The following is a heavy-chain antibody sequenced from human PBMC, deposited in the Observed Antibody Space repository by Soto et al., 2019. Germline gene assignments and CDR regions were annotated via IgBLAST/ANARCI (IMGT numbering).Heavy chain of an antibody. Sequence: GESLKISCKGSVYSFTSYWIGWVRQMPGKGLEWMEIIYPGDSDTRYSPSFQGQVTISADKSISTAYLQWSSLKASDTAMYYCATQTGTTSRWFDPWGQGTLVTVSS. V-gene: IGHV5-51*01. CDR3: ATQTGTTSRWFDP. CDR2: IYPGDSDT. D-gene: IGHD1-7*01. CDR1: VYSFTSYW. J-gene: IGHJ5*02.